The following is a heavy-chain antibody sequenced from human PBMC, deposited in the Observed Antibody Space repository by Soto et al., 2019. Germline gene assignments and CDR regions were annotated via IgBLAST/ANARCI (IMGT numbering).Heavy chain of an antibody. D-gene: IGHD6-6*01. CDR1: GYTFTGYY. J-gene: IGHJ6*02. CDR3: ARASIAAPTSALYYYYGMDV. CDR2: IYPNSGGT. V-gene: IGHV1-2*04. Sequence: ASVKVSCKASGYTFTGYYMHWVRQAPGQGLEWMGWIYPNSGGTNYAQKFQGWVTMTRDTSISTAYMELSRLRSDDTAVYYCARASIAAPTSALYYYYGMDVWGQGTTVTVSS.